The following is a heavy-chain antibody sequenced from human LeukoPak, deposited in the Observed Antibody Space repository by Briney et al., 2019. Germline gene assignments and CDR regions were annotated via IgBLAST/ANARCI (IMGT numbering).Heavy chain of an antibody. D-gene: IGHD1-26*01. CDR3: ARALRSGSYHFDY. J-gene: IGHJ4*02. CDR1: GGSISSSSYY. V-gene: IGHV4-31*03. Sequence: SETLSLTCTVSGGSISSSSYYWSWIRQHPGKGLEWIGYIYYSGSTYYNPSLKSRVTISVDTSKNQFSLKLSSVTAADTAVYYCARALRSGSYHFDYWGQGTLVTVSS. CDR2: IYYSGST.